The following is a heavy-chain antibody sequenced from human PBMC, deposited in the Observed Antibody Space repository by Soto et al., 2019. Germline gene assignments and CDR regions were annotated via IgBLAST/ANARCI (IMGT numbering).Heavy chain of an antibody. Sequence: GSLRLSCEASGPTFNTYSMHWVRQPPGKGLEWLAAIWYDGTQKYYADSVKGRFIISRDNSKKTLYLEMNSLRAEDTAVYYCARAGGTTVTGLWHFDSWGQGTPVTVYS. CDR1: GPTFNTYS. V-gene: IGHV3-33*01. J-gene: IGHJ4*02. CDR2: IWYDGTQK. CDR3: ARAGGTTVTGLWHFDS. D-gene: IGHD4-17*01.